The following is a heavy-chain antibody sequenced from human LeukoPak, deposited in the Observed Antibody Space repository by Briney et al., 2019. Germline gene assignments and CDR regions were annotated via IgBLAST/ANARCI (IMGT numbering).Heavy chain of an antibody. CDR1: GGSISSSSYY. CDR3: ARVSMIRFFDY. Sequence: SETLSLTCTVSGGSISSSSYYWGWIRQPPGKGLEWIGSIYYSGSTYYNPSLKSRVTISVDTSKNQFSLKLSSVTAADTAVYYCARVSMIRFFDYWGQGTLVTISS. V-gene: IGHV4-39*07. D-gene: IGHD2/OR15-2a*01. CDR2: IYYSGST. J-gene: IGHJ4*02.